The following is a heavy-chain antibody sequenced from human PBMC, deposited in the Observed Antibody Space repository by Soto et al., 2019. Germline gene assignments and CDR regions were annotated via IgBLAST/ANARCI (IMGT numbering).Heavy chain of an antibody. Sequence: ASVKVSCKASGYTFSDYYLHWVRQAPGRGPEWMRRINPNSGDTKFAQKFQGRVTMTRDTSVRTAFMELNWLKPDDTAVYYCARESGGATATLDYYYFYMDVWGQGTTVTVSS. J-gene: IGHJ6*03. V-gene: IGHV1-2*06. CDR2: INPNSGDT. CDR1: GYTFSDYY. CDR3: ARESGGATATLDYYYFYMDV. D-gene: IGHD5-12*01.